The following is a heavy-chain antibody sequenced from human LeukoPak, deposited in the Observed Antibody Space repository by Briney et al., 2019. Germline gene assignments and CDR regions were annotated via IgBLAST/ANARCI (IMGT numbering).Heavy chain of an antibody. Sequence: PGGSLRLSCAASGFTFSSYSMNWVRQAPGKGPEWVSGIKESGDITYYADSVKGRFTISRDNSKNTLYLQMNSLRAEDTAKYYCAKYCSGATCSGYWGQGTLVTVSS. V-gene: IGHV3-23*01. J-gene: IGHJ4*02. CDR3: AKYCSGATCSGY. CDR1: GFTFSSYS. D-gene: IGHD2-15*01. CDR2: IKESGDIT.